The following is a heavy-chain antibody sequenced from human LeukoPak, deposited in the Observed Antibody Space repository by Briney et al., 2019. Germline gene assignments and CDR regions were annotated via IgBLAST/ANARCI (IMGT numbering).Heavy chain of an antibody. Sequence: WASVKVSCKASGYTFTSYDINWVRQATGQGLEWMGWMNPNSGNTGYAQKFQGRVTMTEDTSTDTAYMELSSLRSEDTAVYYCATDRGVVGATPFDYWGQGTLVTVSS. CDR3: ATDRGVVGATPFDY. J-gene: IGHJ4*02. V-gene: IGHV1-8*02. CDR2: MNPNSGNT. CDR1: GYTFTSYD. D-gene: IGHD1-26*01.